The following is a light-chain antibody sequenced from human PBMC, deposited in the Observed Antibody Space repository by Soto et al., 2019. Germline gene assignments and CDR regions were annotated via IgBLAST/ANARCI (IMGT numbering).Light chain of an antibody. J-gene: IGKJ1*01. V-gene: IGKV3D-11*01. CDR2: QTS. CDR1: QDINTR. CDR3: HQRQSWPRT. Sequence: EIVLTQSPATLSSFPGDRVTLSCRASQDINTRLAWYQHRPGQAPRLLIYQTSIRAAGIPARFSASGTGTDFTLTISDVQPEDVAVYYCHQRQSWPRTFGQGTKVDI.